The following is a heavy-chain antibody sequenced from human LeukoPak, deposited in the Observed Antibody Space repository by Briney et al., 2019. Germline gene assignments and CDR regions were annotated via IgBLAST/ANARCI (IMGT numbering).Heavy chain of an antibody. J-gene: IGHJ4*02. Sequence: PSETLSLTCAVYGGSFSGYYWSWIRQPPGKGLEWIGEINHSGSTNYNPSLKSRVTISVDTSKNQFSLKLSSVTAADTAVYYCARGGDSSGYYYPVFDYWGQGTLVTVSS. CDR1: GGSFSGYY. V-gene: IGHV4-34*01. D-gene: IGHD3-22*01. CDR3: ARGGDSSGYYYPVFDY. CDR2: INHSGST.